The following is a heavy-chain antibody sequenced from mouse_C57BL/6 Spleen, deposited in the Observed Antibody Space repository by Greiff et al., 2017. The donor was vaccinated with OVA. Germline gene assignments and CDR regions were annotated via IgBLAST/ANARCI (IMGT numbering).Heavy chain of an antibody. J-gene: IGHJ3*01. CDR3: GEDDYDEVWCAY. CDR2: IYPGDGDT. CDR1: GYAFSSSW. D-gene: IGHD2-4*01. V-gene: IGHV1-82*01. Sequence: QVQLQQSGPELVKPGASVKISCKASGYAFSSSWMNWVKQRPGKGLEWIGRIYPGDGDTNYNGKFKGKATLTADKSSSTAYLQLSSLTYADSAVYCCGEDDYDEVWCAYWGQGTLVTVSA.